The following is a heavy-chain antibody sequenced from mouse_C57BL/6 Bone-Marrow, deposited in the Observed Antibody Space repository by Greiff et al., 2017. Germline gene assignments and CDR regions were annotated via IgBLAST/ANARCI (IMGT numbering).Heavy chain of an antibody. CDR1: GFNIKDDY. V-gene: IGHV14-4*01. CDR2: IDPENGDT. Sequence: EVQLQQSGAELVRPGASVKLSCTASGFNIKDDYMHWVKQRPEQGPEWIGWIDPENGDTEYASKFQGKATITADTSSNTAYLQLSSLTSEDTAVYYCTTAWACFAYWGQETLVTVSA. J-gene: IGHJ3*01. CDR3: TTAWACFAY. D-gene: IGHD4-1*01.